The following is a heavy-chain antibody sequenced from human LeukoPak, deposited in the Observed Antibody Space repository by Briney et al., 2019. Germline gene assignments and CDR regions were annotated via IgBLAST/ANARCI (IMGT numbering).Heavy chain of an antibody. D-gene: IGHD2-15*01. CDR2: ISGSGGST. CDR3: AKDVMGCSGGSCYSAHDY. CDR1: GFTFSSYA. V-gene: IGHV3-23*01. J-gene: IGHJ4*02. Sequence: GGSLRLSCAASGFTFSSYAMSWVRQAPGKGPEWVSGISGSGGSTYYEDSVKGRFTISRDKSKNTLYLQMNSLRADDTALYYCAKDVMGCSGGSCYSAHDYWGQGALVTVSS.